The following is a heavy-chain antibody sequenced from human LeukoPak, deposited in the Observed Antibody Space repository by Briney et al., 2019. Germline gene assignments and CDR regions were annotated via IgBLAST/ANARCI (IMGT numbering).Heavy chain of an antibody. Sequence: ASVKVSCKASGYTLTAYYLHWVRQAPGQGLEWMGRINPNSGGTTYAEKCQGRVTLTRDTSIGTAYMELSSLRSDDTAVYYCARPYYESSGLYVDAFDIWGQGTMVTVSS. CDR2: INPNSGGT. CDR1: GYTLTAYY. J-gene: IGHJ3*02. V-gene: IGHV1-2*06. D-gene: IGHD3-22*01. CDR3: ARPYYESSGLYVDAFDI.